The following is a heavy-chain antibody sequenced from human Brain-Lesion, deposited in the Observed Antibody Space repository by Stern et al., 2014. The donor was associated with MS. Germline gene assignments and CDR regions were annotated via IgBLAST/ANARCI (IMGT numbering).Heavy chain of an antibody. CDR1: GGSISSSGYY. CDR2: IHDSGTT. V-gene: IGHV4-61*02. J-gene: IGHJ5*02. CDR3: ATTRWDLFTWNWFDP. D-gene: IGHD1-26*01. Sequence: QVQLVQSGPGLVKPSQTLSLTCTVSGGSISSSGYYWSWIRQPADKGLEWIGRIHDSGTTTYTPPLRSRFTIPMDTAKTQFSLKLPSVTAADTAVYYCATTRWDLFTWNWFDPWGQGTLVTVSS.